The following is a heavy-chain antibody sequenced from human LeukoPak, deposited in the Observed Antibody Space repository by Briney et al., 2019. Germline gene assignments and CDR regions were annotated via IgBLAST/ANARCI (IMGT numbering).Heavy chain of an antibody. Sequence: PGRSLRLSCATSGFEFSRSWMHWVRQAPGKGLAWVSHINTDGSTTNYADSVKGRFTISRDNNKNTLHLQMNNLRAEDTAVYYCAREISGRDDYWGQGTLVTVSS. CDR2: INTDGSTT. CDR3: AREISGRDDY. J-gene: IGHJ4*02. CDR1: GFEFSRSW. V-gene: IGHV3-74*01. D-gene: IGHD2-15*01.